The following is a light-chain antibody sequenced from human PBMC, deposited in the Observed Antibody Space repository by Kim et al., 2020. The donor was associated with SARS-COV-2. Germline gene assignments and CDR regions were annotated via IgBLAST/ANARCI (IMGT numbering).Light chain of an antibody. CDR2: VGTGGIVG. J-gene: IGLJ3*02. CDR1: SGYSNYK. CDR3: GADHGSGGDFGTV. Sequence: QPVLTQPPSASASLGASVTLTCTLSSGYSNYKVDWYQQRPGKGPRFVMRVGTGGIVGSKGDGIPDRFSVLGSGLNRYLTIKNIQEEDESDYHCGADHGSGGDFGTVFGGGTKVTVL. V-gene: IGLV9-49*01.